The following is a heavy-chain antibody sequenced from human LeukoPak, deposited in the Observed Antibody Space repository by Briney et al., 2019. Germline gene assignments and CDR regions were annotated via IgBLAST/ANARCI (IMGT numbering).Heavy chain of an antibody. V-gene: IGHV3-11*04. D-gene: IGHD3-3*01. CDR1: GFTFSDYY. CDR2: ISSSGSTI. Sequence: GGSLRLSCAASGFTFSDYYMSWIRQAPGKGLEWVSYISSSGSTIYYADSVKGRFTISRDNAKNSLYLQMNSLRAEDTAVYYCARHFRITIFGVAGDAFDIWGQGTMVTVSS. J-gene: IGHJ3*02. CDR3: ARHFRITIFGVAGDAFDI.